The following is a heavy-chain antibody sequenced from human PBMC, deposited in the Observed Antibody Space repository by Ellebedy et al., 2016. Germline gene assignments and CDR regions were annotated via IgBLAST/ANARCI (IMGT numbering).Heavy chain of an antibody. CDR1: GFSFSSSA. V-gene: IGHV1-58*01. D-gene: IGHD6-6*01. CDR3: AADPEYSSSSWFDY. Sequence: ASVKVSCKASGFSFSSSAVQWVRQARGQPLEWIGWIVLGSGNTNSAPKFQERVTITRDVSTSTVYMELSSLRSEDTGVYYRAADPEYSSSSWFDYWGQGTLVTVSS. CDR2: IVLGSGNT. J-gene: IGHJ4*02.